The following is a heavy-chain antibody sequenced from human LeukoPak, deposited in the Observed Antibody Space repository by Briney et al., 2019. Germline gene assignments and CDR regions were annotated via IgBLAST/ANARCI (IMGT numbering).Heavy chain of an antibody. Sequence: SETLSLTCTVSGGFISTYYWSWIRQPPGKGLEWIGYIYYSGSTNYNPSLKNRVTISEDTSKNQLSLKLSSVTAADTAVYYCARVYCSTTSCYNDAFDIWGQGTMVTVSS. J-gene: IGHJ3*02. CDR2: IYYSGST. D-gene: IGHD2-2*02. CDR1: GGFISTYY. V-gene: IGHV4-59*01. CDR3: ARVYCSTTSCYNDAFDI.